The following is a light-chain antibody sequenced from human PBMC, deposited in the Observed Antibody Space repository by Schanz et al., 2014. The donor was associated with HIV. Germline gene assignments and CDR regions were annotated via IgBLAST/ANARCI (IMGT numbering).Light chain of an antibody. J-gene: IGKJ1*01. CDR3: QQYAGSPPWT. CDR2: GAS. CDR1: QSVVSSS. Sequence: EIVLTQSPDTLSLSPGERATLSCRASQSVVSSSLAWYQQKPGQAPRLLIYGASSRATGIPDRFSGSGSGTDFTLTISRLEPEDFAVYYCQQYAGSPPWTFGQGTKVEIK. V-gene: IGKV3-20*01.